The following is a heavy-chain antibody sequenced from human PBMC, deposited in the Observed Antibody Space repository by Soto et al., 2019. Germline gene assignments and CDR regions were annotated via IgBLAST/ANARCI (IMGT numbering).Heavy chain of an antibody. Sequence: QLQLQESGPGLVKTSETLSLTCSVSGASISSSGHFWAWIRQPPGKGLEWLATIYYSGTTYYNPSLKSRLTISVDTSKKQFSLKLSSVTAADTAVYYCARRVFSGSGRDYFDNWGQGSLVTVSS. D-gene: IGHD1-26*01. V-gene: IGHV4-39*01. CDR1: GASISSSGHF. J-gene: IGHJ4*02. CDR3: ARRVFSGSGRDYFDN. CDR2: IYYSGTT.